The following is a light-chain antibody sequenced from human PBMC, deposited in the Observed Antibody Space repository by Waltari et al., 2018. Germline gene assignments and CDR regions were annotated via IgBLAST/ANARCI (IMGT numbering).Light chain of an antibody. CDR3: QSPDTTGTYQV. J-gene: IGLJ3*02. V-gene: IGLV3-25*03. CDR1: TLPTQL. Sequence: SYELTQPPSLSVSPGETASITCSGDTLPTQLAYWYQQKSGQAPVLVMYKDSDRPSGIPERVSGSTSGTTATLTIGGVQAEDEADYFCQSPDTTGTYQVFGGGTKLTVL. CDR2: KDS.